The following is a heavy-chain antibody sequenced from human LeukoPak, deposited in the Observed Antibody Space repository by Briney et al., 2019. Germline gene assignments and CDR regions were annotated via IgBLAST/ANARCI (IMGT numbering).Heavy chain of an antibody. CDR3: AKDRYCSGGSCYYFDY. V-gene: IGHV3-23*01. J-gene: IGHJ4*02. CDR1: GFTFSSYA. CDR2: ISGSGGST. D-gene: IGHD2-15*01. Sequence: TGGSLRLSCAASGFTFSSYAMSWVRQAPGKGLEWVSAISGSGGSTYYADSVKGRFTISRDNSKNTLYLQMNSLRAEDTAVYYCAKDRYCSGGSCYYFDYWGQGTLVTVSS.